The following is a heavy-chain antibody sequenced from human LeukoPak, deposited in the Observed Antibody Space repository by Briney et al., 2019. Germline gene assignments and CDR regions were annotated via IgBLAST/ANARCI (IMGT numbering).Heavy chain of an antibody. V-gene: IGHV3-11*04. CDR2: ISSSGSTI. CDR3: ARDKSDSSSSGVFDY. J-gene: IGHJ4*02. Sequence: GGSLRLSCAASGFTFSDYYMSWIRQAPGKGLEWVSYISSSGSTIYYADSVKGRFTISRDNAKNSLYLQMNSLRAEDTAVYYCARDKSDSSSSGVFDYWGQGTLVTVSS. D-gene: IGHD6-6*01. CDR1: GFTFSDYY.